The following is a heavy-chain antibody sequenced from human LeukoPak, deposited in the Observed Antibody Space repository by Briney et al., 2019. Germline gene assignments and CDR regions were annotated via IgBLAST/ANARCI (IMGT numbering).Heavy chain of an antibody. CDR2: ISWNSGNI. CDR1: GFTFSSYA. CDR3: AKDKEAAAPYWYFDL. D-gene: IGHD6-13*01. J-gene: IGHJ2*01. V-gene: IGHV3-9*01. Sequence: GGSLRLSCAASGFTFSSYAMSWVRQAPGKGLEWVSGISWNSGNIGYADSVKGRFTISRDNAKNSLYLQMNSLRAEDTALYYCAKDKEAAAPYWYFDLWGRGTLVTVSS.